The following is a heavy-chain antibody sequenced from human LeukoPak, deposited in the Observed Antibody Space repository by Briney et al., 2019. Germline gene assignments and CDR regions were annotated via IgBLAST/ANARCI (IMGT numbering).Heavy chain of an antibody. Sequence: SETLSLTCTVSGGSISSYYWSWIRQPPGKGLEWFGYIYYSGSTNYNPSLKSRVTISVDTSKNQFSLKLSSVTAADTAVYYCARARSCSGGTCFRSFDYWGQGTLVTVFS. J-gene: IGHJ4*02. CDR3: ARARSCSGGTCFRSFDY. CDR2: IYYSGST. V-gene: IGHV4-59*01. CDR1: GGSISSYY. D-gene: IGHD2-15*01.